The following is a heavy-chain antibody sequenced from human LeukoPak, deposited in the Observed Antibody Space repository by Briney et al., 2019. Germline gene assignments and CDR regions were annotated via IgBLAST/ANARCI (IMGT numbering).Heavy chain of an antibody. CDR3: ARLWFGEEYFYGMDV. J-gene: IGHJ6*02. Sequence: GESLKISCKGSGYSFMNSWIGWVRQMPGKGLEWMGIIYPGDSDTRYSPSFQGQVTISADKSISTAYLQWSSLKASDTAMYYCARLWFGEEYFYGMDVWGQGTTVTVSS. V-gene: IGHV5-51*01. D-gene: IGHD3-10*01. CDR2: IYPGDSDT. CDR1: GYSFMNSW.